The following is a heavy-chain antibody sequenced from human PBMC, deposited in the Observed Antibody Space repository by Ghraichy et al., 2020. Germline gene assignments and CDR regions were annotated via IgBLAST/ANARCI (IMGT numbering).Heavy chain of an antibody. Sequence: ASVKVSCKASGDTFTGYFMHWVRQAPGQGLEWMGWFSFNGAGTRYAQQFDGRLTIRTFHMELSGLTVDDTAVYYCAMARRQISSVSWGQGTLVTVSS. CDR2: FSFNGAGT. CDR1: GDTFTGYF. CDR3: AMARRQISSVS. J-gene: IGHJ4*02. D-gene: IGHD5/OR15-5a*01. V-gene: IGHV1-2*02.